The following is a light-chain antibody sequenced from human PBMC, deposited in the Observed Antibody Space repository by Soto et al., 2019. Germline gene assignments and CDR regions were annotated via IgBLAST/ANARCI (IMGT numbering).Light chain of an antibody. Sequence: DIQMTQSPSSLSASVGDRVTITCRASQGISTYLVWYQQKPGTVPKLLIFAASTLQSGVPSRFSGSGSGTDFTLTISSLQTDDVATYYCQNYIGAPWTSGQGTKVEIK. J-gene: IGKJ1*01. CDR1: QGISTY. CDR2: AAS. CDR3: QNYIGAPWT. V-gene: IGKV1-27*01.